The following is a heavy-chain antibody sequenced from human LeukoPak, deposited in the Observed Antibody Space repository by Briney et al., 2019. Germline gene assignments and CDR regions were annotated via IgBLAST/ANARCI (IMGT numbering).Heavy chain of an antibody. CDR1: GFTFSSYA. CDR3: AKRPPYGSGSQGNWFDP. CDR2: ISYDGSNK. Sequence: GRSLRLSCAASGFTFSSYAMHWVRQAPGKGLEWVAVISYDGSNKYYADSVKGRFTISRDNSKNTLYLQMNSLRAEDTAVYYCAKRPPYGSGSQGNWFDPWGQGTLVTVSS. J-gene: IGHJ5*02. V-gene: IGHV3-30-3*02. D-gene: IGHD3-10*01.